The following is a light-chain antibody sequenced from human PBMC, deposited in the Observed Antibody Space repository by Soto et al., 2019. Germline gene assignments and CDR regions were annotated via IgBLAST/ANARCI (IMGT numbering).Light chain of an antibody. Sequence: QSVLTQPASVSGSPGQSITISCTGTSSDVGGYNYVSWYQQHPGKAPKLMIYQVTNRPSGVSNRSSGSRSGNTASLTISGLQAEDEADYYCSSYTDSSNYVFGTGTKVTVL. CDR1: SSDVGGYNY. J-gene: IGLJ1*01. CDR3: SSYTDSSNYV. CDR2: QVT. V-gene: IGLV2-14*01.